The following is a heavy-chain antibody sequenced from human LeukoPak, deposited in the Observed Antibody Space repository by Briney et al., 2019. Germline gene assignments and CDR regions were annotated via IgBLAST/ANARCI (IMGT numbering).Heavy chain of an antibody. D-gene: IGHD5-24*01. Sequence: LRLSCAASGFTFSSYAMSWVRQHPGKGLEWIGYIYYSGSTYYNPSLKSRVTISVDTSKNQFSLRLSSVAAADTAIYYCARDRGDGYNDYWGQGTLVTVSS. CDR3: ARDRGDGYNDY. J-gene: IGHJ4*02. CDR2: IYYSGST. V-gene: IGHV4-31*02. CDR1: GFTFSSYA.